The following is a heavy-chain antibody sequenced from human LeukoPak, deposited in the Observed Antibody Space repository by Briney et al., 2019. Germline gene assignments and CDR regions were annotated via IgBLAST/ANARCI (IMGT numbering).Heavy chain of an antibody. CDR2: IRCDGSNK. CDR3: ARRAFSDAFEI. J-gene: IGHJ3*02. V-gene: IGHV3-30*02. Sequence: GGSLRLSCAASGFTFSSYGMHWVRQAPGKGLEWVAFIRCDGSNKYYADSVKGRFTISRDNSKNTLYVQMNSLRAEDTAVYYCARRAFSDAFEIWGQGTMVTVSS. CDR1: GFTFSSYG. D-gene: IGHD3-3*01.